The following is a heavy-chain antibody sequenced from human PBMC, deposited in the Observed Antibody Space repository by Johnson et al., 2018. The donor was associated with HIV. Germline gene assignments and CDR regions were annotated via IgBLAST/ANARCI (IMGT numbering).Heavy chain of an antibody. CDR1: GFTFSDYD. CDR3: AKDAYCSGGRCYGFGAFDI. Sequence: QVQLVESGGGLIQPGGSLRLSCAASGFTFSDYDMSWIRQAPGKGLEWVSYISSSGSTIYYADSVEGRFTISRDNAKNSLYLQMNSLRAEDTAVYYCAKDAYCSGGRCYGFGAFDIWGQGTMVTVSS. CDR2: ISSSGSTI. D-gene: IGHD2-15*01. J-gene: IGHJ3*02. V-gene: IGHV3-11*04.